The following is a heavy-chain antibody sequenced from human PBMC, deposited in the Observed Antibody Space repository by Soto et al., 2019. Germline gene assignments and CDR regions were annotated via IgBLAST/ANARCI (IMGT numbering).Heavy chain of an antibody. CDR2: ISAYNGNT. J-gene: IGHJ1*01. CDR3: SRDVLRYLPPEH. V-gene: IGHV1-18*04. D-gene: IGHD3-9*01. CDR1: GYTFTSYG. Sequence: ASVKVSCKASGYTFTSYGISWVRQAPGPGLEWMGWISAYNGNTNYAQKLQGRVTMTTDTSTSTAYVELMRLRSGDTVVYDGSRDVLRYLPPEHWGQGTLVTVSS.